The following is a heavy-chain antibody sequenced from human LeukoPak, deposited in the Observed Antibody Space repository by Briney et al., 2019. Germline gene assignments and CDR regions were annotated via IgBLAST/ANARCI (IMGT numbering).Heavy chain of an antibody. Sequence: SETLSLTCTVSGGSVSGSFYWNWIRQPPGKGLEWIGYIYSSGTVNYNPSLKSRVTISVDTSKNQFSLKLSSVTAADTAVYYCARDRGRNYYDSSGPVVPFDYWGQGTLVTVSS. D-gene: IGHD3-22*01. CDR1: GGSVSGSFY. CDR2: IYSSGTV. CDR3: ARDRGRNYYDSSGPVVPFDY. V-gene: IGHV4-61*01. J-gene: IGHJ4*02.